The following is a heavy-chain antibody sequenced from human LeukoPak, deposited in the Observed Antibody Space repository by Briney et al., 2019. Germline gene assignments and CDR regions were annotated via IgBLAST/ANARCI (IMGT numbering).Heavy chain of an antibody. CDR3: ARIFTDSSAYYAEY. V-gene: IGHV4-59*01. Sequence: SETLSLTCTVSGGPISSSYWSWIRQPPGKGLEWIGYIYSSGSTNYSPSLKGRVTISVDTSKNQFSLRVNSVTAADTALYYCARIFTDSSAYYAEYWGQGTLVTVSP. D-gene: IGHD3-22*01. CDR1: GGPISSSY. J-gene: IGHJ4*02. CDR2: IYSSGST.